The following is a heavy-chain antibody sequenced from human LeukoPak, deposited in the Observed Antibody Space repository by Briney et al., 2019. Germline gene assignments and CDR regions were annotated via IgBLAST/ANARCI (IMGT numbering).Heavy chain of an antibody. CDR1: GGSISSYY. CDR3: ARDGYYYDGSDAFDI. CDR2: IYYSGST. Sequence: PSETLSLTCTVSGGSISSYYWSWIRQPPGKGLEWIGYIYYSGSTNYNPSLKSRVTISVDTSKNQFSLKLSSVTAADTAVYYCARDGYYYDGSDAFDIWGQGTMVTVSS. J-gene: IGHJ3*02. D-gene: IGHD3-22*01. V-gene: IGHV4-59*01.